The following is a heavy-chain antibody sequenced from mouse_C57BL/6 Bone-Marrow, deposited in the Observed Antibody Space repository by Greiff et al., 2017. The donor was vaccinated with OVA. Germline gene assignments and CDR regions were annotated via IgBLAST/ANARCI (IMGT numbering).Heavy chain of an antibody. CDR3: ARWRWGTAY. Sequence: VQLVESGAELARPGASVKLSCKASGYTFTSYGICWVKQRTGQGLEWIGEIYPRSGNTYYNEKFKGQATLTTDKSSSTAYMELRSLTSEDSAVYFCARWRWGTAYWGQGTLVTVSA. J-gene: IGHJ3*01. CDR1: GYTFTSYG. D-gene: IGHD2-3*01. V-gene: IGHV1-81*01. CDR2: IYPRSGNT.